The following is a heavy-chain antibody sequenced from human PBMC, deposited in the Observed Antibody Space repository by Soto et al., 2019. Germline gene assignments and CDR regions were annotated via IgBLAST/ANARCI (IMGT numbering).Heavy chain of an antibody. J-gene: IGHJ5*02. CDR1: GGSISSSGYY. V-gene: IGHV4-39*01. CDR3: ARLGAYYQSLDP. Sequence: PSETLSLTCTVSGGSISSSGYYWGWIRQPPGKGLEWIGNIYYSGSTYYNPSLKSRVTISIDTSKNQFSLKLSSVTAADTAVYYCARLGAYYQSLDPWGPGTLVTV. D-gene: IGHD2-21*01. CDR2: IYYSGST.